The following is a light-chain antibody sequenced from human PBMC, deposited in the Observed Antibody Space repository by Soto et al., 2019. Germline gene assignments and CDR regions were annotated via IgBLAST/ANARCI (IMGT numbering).Light chain of an antibody. J-gene: IGKJ1*01. CDR2: DAS. CDR1: QSVRSSH. Sequence: EIVLTQSPGTLSLSPGERSTLSCRTSQSVRSSHLAWYPQTPGQAPRVXIYDASNRETGIPARFSGSGAGTECTRPISSLEPEDVAVYYCQQRSNWTKTFGQGTKVDIK. CDR3: QQRSNWTKT. V-gene: IGKV3D-11*02.